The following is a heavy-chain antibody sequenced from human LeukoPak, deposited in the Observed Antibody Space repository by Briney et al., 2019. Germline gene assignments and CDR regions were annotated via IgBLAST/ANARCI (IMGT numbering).Heavy chain of an antibody. D-gene: IGHD2-2*01. J-gene: IGHJ4*02. V-gene: IGHV3-30*02. CDR2: IRYDGGTK. CDR3: AKAIPVVVPAANDY. CDR1: GFIFSTYG. Sequence: GGSLRLSCAASGFIFSTYGMDWGRQAPGKGLEWVSYIRYDGGTKYYADSVKGRFTISRDNSKNTLYLQMNSLRTEDTAVYYCAKAIPVVVPAANDYWGQGTLVTVSS.